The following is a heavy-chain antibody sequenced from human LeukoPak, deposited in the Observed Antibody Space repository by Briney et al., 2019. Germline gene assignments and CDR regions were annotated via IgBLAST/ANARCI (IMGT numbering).Heavy chain of an antibody. CDR1: GYTFTGYY. CDR3: ATTYCSSTSCYDLAFDI. Sequence: SVKVSCKASGYTFTGYYMHWVRQAPGQGLEWMGRIIPILGIANYAQKFQGRVTITADKSTSTAYMELSSLRSEDTAVYYCATTYCSSTSCYDLAFDIWGQGTMVTVSS. D-gene: IGHD2-2*01. V-gene: IGHV1-69*02. J-gene: IGHJ3*02. CDR2: IIPILGIA.